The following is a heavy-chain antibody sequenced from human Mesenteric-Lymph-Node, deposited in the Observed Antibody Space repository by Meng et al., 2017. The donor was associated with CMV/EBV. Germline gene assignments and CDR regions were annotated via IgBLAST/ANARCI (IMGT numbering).Heavy chain of an antibody. CDR3: ARVFYDSSGYNFDY. CDR2: ISWNSGYI. J-gene: IGHJ4*02. CDR1: GFTFDAYA. D-gene: IGHD3-22*01. V-gene: IGHV3-9*01. Sequence: SLKISCAASGFTFDAYAMHWVRQAPGKGLEWVSGISWNSGYIGYADSVKGRFTISRDNAKNSLYLQMNSLRAEDTALYYCARVFYDSSGYNFDYWGQGTLVTVSS.